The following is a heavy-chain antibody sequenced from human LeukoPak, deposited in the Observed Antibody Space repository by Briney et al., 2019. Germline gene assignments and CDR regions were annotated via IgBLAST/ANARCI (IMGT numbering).Heavy chain of an antibody. V-gene: IGHV1-2*02. CDR2: INPNSGGT. CDR3: ARVLGYCSSTSCSYAFDI. D-gene: IGHD2-2*01. CDR1: GYTFTGYY. Sequence: ASVKVSCKASGYTFTGYYMHWVRQAPGQGLEWMGWINPNSGGTNYAQKFQGRVTMTRDTSISTAYMELSRLRSDDTDVYYCARVLGYCSSTSCSYAFDIWGQGTMVTVSS. J-gene: IGHJ3*02.